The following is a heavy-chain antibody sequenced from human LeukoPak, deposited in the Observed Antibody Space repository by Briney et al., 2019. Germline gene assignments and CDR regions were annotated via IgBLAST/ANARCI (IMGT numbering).Heavy chain of an antibody. D-gene: IGHD2-15*01. CDR1: GFTFSSYG. Sequence: GGSLRLSCAASGFTFSSYGMHWVRQAPGKGLEWVAVISYDGSNKYYADSVKGRFTISRDNSKNTPYLQMNSLRAEDTAVYYCAKRKLLPRTDYFDYWGQGTLVTVSS. V-gene: IGHV3-30*18. CDR2: ISYDGSNK. J-gene: IGHJ4*02. CDR3: AKRKLLPRTDYFDY.